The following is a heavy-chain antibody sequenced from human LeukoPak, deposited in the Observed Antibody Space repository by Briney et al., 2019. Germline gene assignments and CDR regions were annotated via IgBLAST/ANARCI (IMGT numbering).Heavy chain of an antibody. CDR2: INHSGST. CDR1: GGSFSGYY. CDR3: ARGQTITIFGVVIIGHYYFDY. V-gene: IGHV4-34*01. Sequence: PSETLSLTCAVYGGSFSGYYWSWIRQPPGKGPEWIGEINHSGSTNYNPSLKSRVTISVDTSKNQFSLKLSSVTAADTAVYYCARGQTITIFGVVIIGHYYFDYWGQGTLVTVSS. J-gene: IGHJ4*02. D-gene: IGHD3-3*01.